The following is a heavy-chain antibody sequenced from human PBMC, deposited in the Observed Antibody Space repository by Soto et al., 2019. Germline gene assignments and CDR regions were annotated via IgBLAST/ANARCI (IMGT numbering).Heavy chain of an antibody. CDR1: GYSFTSYW. D-gene: IGHD2-2*01. CDR3: ARLAIEVVPAAIRYSSSWYYYYGMDV. CDR2: IYPGDSDT. V-gene: IGHV5-51*01. Sequence: GESLKISCKGSGYSFTSYWIGWVRQMPGKGLEWMGIIYPGDSDTRYSPSFQGQVTISAAKSISTAYLKWSSLKASDTAMYYCARLAIEVVPAAIRYSSSWYYYYGMDVWGQGTTVTVSS. J-gene: IGHJ6*02.